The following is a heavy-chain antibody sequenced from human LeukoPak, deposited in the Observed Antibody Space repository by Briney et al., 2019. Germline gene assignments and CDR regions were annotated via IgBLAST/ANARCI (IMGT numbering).Heavy chain of an antibody. CDR1: GFTFSSHS. Sequence: GGSLRLSCAPSGFTFSSHSVNWVRQAPGKGLEWVSYISSSGSTIYYADSVKGRFTISRDNAKNSLYLQMSSLRAEDTAVYYCAELGITMIGGVWGKGTTVTISS. CDR2: ISSSGSTI. J-gene: IGHJ6*04. D-gene: IGHD3-10*02. CDR3: AELGITMIGGV. V-gene: IGHV3-48*04.